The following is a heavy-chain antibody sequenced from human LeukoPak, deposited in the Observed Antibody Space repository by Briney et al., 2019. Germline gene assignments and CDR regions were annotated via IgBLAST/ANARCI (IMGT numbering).Heavy chain of an antibody. Sequence: ASVNVSCKASGYTFTSYYVHWVRQAPGQGLEWVGWLNPKTGVTHYAQKFQGRVTMTRETSINTAYMELTALKSDDTAVYYCTRGQGVRSSYSLYWGQETLVTVSS. CDR3: TRGQGVRSSYSLY. V-gene: IGHV1-2*02. J-gene: IGHJ4*02. D-gene: IGHD6-13*01. CDR1: GYTFTSYY. CDR2: LNPKTGVT.